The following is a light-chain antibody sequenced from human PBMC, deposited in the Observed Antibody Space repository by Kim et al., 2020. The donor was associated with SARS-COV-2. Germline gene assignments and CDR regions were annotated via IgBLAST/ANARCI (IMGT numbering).Light chain of an antibody. J-gene: IGKJ4*01. CDR3: LQYNSYLLT. CDR1: QDIKND. V-gene: IGKV1-17*01. CDR2: AAF. Sequence: DIQMTQSPSSLSASVRDRVTITCRASQDIKNDLDWYQQKPGTAPKPLISAAFSLQSGVPSRFSGGRSGTEFTLTISSLQPEDFATYYCLQYNSYLLTFGGGTKVDIK.